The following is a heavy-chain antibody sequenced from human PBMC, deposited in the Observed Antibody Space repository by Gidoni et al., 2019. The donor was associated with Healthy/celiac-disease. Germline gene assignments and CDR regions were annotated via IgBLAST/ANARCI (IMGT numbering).Heavy chain of an antibody. CDR3: ASSTSQNSDY. CDR1: GFTFSSSA. V-gene: IGHV3-30-3*01. Sequence: QVQLVESGGGVVQPGRSLRLSCAASGFTFSSSAMDWVRKAPGKGLEWVAVISYDGSNKYYADSVKGRFTISRDNSKNTLYLQMNSLRAEDTAVYYCASSTSQNSDYWGQGTLVTVSS. J-gene: IGHJ4*02. CDR2: ISYDGSNK. D-gene: IGHD2-2*01.